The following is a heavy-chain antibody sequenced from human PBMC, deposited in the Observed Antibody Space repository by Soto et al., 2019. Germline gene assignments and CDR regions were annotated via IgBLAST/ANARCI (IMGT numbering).Heavy chain of an antibody. J-gene: IGHJ6*03. CDR2: IYYSDST. Sequence: QVQLQESGPGLVKPSQTLSLTCTVSGGSISRGGYYWSWIRQHQGKGLEWIGYIYYSDSTYYNPSLMSLVTISIDTSKNQFSLKLSSVAAADTVVYYCARSIVVVPCYYMDVWGKGTTVTVSS. V-gene: IGHV4-31*01. CDR1: GGSISRGGYY. CDR3: ARSIVVVPCYYMDV. D-gene: IGHD2-2*01.